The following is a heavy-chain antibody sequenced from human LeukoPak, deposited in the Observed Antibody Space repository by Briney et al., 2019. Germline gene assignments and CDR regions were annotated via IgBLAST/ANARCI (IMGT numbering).Heavy chain of an antibody. D-gene: IGHD3-22*01. J-gene: IGHJ6*03. CDR2: IYYSGST. V-gene: IGHV4-39*01. Sequence: PSETLSLTCTVSGGSISSSSYYWGWIRQPPGKGLEWIGSIYYSGSTYYNPSLKSRVTISVDTSKNRFSLKLSSVTAADTAVYYCARTYYYDSSGYYYYYYYMDVWGKGTTVTVSS. CDR1: GGSISSSSYY. CDR3: ARTYYYDSSGYYYYYYYMDV.